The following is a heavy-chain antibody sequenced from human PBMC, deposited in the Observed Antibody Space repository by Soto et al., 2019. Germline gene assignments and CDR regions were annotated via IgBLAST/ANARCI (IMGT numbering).Heavy chain of an antibody. CDR1: GFAFSNAW. CDR2: IKSKTDGGTT. Sequence: EVQLVESGGGLVKPGGSLRLSCAGSGFAFSNAWMNWVRQAPGKGLVWVGRIKSKTDGGTTDYAAPVKGRFAITTDHSKNTLYLQMYRLKTEDTAVNYCTTDPSGGSNWYVAYAQGTLV. J-gene: IGHJ5*02. V-gene: IGHV3-15*07. CDR3: TTDPSGGSNWYVA. D-gene: IGHD2-15*01.